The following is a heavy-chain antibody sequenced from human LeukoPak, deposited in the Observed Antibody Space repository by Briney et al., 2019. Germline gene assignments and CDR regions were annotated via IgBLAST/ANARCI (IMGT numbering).Heavy chain of an antibody. CDR2: ISGSGGGT. D-gene: IGHD2-8*01. Sequence: GGSLRLSCAASGFTFSTYAMSWVRQAPGKGLEWVSAISGSGGGTYYADSVKGRFTISRDNSKNTLYLQVNSLRADDTAVYYCAKMVWLTTQCFDYWGQGTLVTVSS. CDR1: GFTFSTYA. V-gene: IGHV3-23*01. CDR3: AKMVWLTTQCFDY. J-gene: IGHJ4*02.